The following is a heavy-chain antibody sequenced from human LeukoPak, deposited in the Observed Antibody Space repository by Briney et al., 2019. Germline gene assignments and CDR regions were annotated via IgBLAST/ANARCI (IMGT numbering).Heavy chain of an antibody. J-gene: IGHJ4*02. CDR2: IQGDGGAT. CDR3: ARHYYYNSYYYFDY. Sequence: GRSLRLSCAASGFTFSSYGMHWVRQAPGKGLEWVANIQGDGGATYSVASLRGRFAISRDNARNSLYLQMSSLRVEDTAVYYCARHYYYNSYYYFDYWGLGTLVTVSS. V-gene: IGHV3-7*01. CDR1: GFTFSSYG. D-gene: IGHD3-10*01.